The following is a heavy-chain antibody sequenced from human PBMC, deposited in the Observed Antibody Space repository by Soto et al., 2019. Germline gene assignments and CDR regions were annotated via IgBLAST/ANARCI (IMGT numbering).Heavy chain of an antibody. Sequence: QVQLVQSGAEVKKPGSSVKVSCKASGGTFNRYAISWLRQAPGQGPEWMGGITPMFGIGNYAQKFQGRVTITADESTTRVHMELRRLTCEDTAVYYCAQTLGSAVAGPGRFDLWGRGTRVMVSS. CDR2: ITPMFGIG. J-gene: IGHJ2*01. D-gene: IGHD6-19*01. V-gene: IGHV1-69*12. CDR3: AQTLGSAVAGPGRFDL. CDR1: GGTFNRYA.